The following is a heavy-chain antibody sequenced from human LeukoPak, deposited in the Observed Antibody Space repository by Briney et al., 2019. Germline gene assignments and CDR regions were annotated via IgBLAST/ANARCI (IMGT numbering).Heavy chain of an antibody. V-gene: IGHV3-23*01. D-gene: IGHD6-19*01. CDR2: ISGSGGST. CDR1: GFTFSSYA. CDR3: AKAGLDSSGPWYGMDV. J-gene: IGHJ6*02. Sequence: RGSLRLSCAASGFTFSSYAMSWVRQAPGKGLEWVSAISGSGGSTYYADSVKGRFTISRDNSKNTLYLQMNSLRADDTALYYCAKAGLDSSGPWYGMDVWGQGTTVTVSS.